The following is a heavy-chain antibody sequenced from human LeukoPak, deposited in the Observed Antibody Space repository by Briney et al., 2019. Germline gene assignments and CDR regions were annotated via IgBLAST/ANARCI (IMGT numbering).Heavy chain of an antibody. V-gene: IGHV4-34*01. CDR2: INHSGST. CDR3: ARGRPSDCSSTSCYRYYYYYGMDV. Sequence: SETLSLTCAVYGGSFSGYYWSWIRQPPGKGLEWIGEINHSGSTNYNPSLKSRVTISVDTSKNQSSLKLSSVTAADTAVYYCARGRPSDCSSTSCYRYYYYYGMDVWGQGTTVTVSS. CDR1: GGSFSGYY. J-gene: IGHJ6*02. D-gene: IGHD2-2*02.